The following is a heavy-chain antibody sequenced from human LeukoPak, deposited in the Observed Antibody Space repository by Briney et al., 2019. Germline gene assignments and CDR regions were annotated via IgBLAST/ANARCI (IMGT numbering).Heavy chain of an antibody. J-gene: IGHJ4*02. D-gene: IGHD2-15*01. V-gene: IGHV3-21*04. CDR3: AKAPLGRCTGVICYYFDY. CDR1: GFTFSSYS. Sequence: GGSLRLSCAASGFTFSSYSMNWVRQAPGKGLEWVSSISSSSSYIYYADSVKGRFTISRDNSKDTLYRQINSLSADDAAVYYCAKAPLGRCTGVICYYFDYWGQGTLVTVSS. CDR2: ISSSSSYI.